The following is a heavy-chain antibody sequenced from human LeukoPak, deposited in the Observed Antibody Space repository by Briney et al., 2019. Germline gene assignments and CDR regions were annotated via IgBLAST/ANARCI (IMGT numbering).Heavy chain of an antibody. D-gene: IGHD6-19*01. Sequence: ASVKVSCKASGYTFTTYNINWVRQAPVQGLEWMGWISGYNGNTNYAQKFQGRVTVTTDTSTSTVYLELRSLRPDDTAVYYCARREQWLMGDDYWGQGTLVTVSS. J-gene: IGHJ4*02. CDR2: ISGYNGNT. CDR1: GYTFTTYN. V-gene: IGHV1-18*01. CDR3: ARREQWLMGDDY.